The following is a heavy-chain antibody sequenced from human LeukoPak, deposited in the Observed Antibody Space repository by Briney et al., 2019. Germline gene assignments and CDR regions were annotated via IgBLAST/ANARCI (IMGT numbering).Heavy chain of an antibody. CDR2: MNPNSGNT. V-gene: IGHV1-8*01. D-gene: IGHD2-2*01. Sequence: ASVKVSCKASRYTFTSYDINWVRQAPGQGLEWMGWMNPNSGNTGYAQKFQGRVTMTRNTSISTAYMELSSLRSEDTAVYYCAAVHCSSTSCYLDYWGQGTLVTVSS. CDR1: RYTFTSYD. CDR3: AAVHCSSTSCYLDY. J-gene: IGHJ4*02.